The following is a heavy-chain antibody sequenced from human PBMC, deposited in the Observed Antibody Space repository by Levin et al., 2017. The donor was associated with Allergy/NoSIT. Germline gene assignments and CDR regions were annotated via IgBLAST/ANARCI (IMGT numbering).Heavy chain of an antibody. CDR2: INKDGSYK. CDR3: ARDSFGYNSLDH. D-gene: IGHD1-1*01. V-gene: IGHV3-7*03. CDR1: EFTLSNYW. Sequence: ASETLSLTCAASEFTLSNYWMAWVRQAPGKGLEWVAHINKDGSYKAYVDSVRGRFTISRDNVKNSLYLQMNNLRAEDTAVYYCARDSFGYNSLDHWGQGTLVTVSS. J-gene: IGHJ1*01.